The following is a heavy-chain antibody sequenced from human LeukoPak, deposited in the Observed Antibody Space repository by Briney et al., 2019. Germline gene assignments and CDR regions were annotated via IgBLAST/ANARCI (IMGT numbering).Heavy chain of an antibody. CDR2: ISSSGSTI. Sequence: GGSLRLSCAASGFTFSDYYMSWNRQAPGKGLEWVSYISSSGSTIYYADSVKGRFTISRDNAKNSLYLQMNSLRAEDTAVYYCARSPPPDYDFWSGYYTENWFDPWGQGTLVTVSS. D-gene: IGHD3-3*01. V-gene: IGHV3-11*01. CDR3: ARSPPPDYDFWSGYYTENWFDP. CDR1: GFTFSDYY. J-gene: IGHJ5*02.